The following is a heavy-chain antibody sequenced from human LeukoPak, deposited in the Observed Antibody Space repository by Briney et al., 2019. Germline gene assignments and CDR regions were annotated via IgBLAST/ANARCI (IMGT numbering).Heavy chain of an antibody. CDR2: IRYDGNIK. CDR1: GFTFSSHG. V-gene: IGHV3-30*02. D-gene: IGHD6-6*01. J-gene: IGHJ4*02. CDR3: ARDLVY. Sequence: GGSLRLSCAASGFTFSSHGMHWVRQAPGRGLEWVAFIRYDGNIKYYADSVKGRFTISRDNSKNTLYLQMNSLRAEDTAVYYCARDLVYWGQGTLVTVSS.